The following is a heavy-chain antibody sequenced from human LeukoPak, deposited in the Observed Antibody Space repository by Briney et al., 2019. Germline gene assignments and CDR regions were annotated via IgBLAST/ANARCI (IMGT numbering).Heavy chain of an antibody. CDR3: AKVPGVLISTRGAFDI. Sequence: PGGSLRLSCAASGFTFSSYGMHWVRQAPGKGLEGVAFIRYDGSKKYYADSVKGRFTISRDNSKNTLYLQMNSLRAEDTAVYYCAKVPGVLISTRGAFDIWGQGTMVTVSS. D-gene: IGHD2-15*01. CDR2: IRYDGSKK. CDR1: GFTFSSYG. J-gene: IGHJ3*02. V-gene: IGHV3-30*02.